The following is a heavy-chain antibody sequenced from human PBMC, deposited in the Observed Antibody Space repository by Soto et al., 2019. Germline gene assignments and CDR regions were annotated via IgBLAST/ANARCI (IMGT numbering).Heavy chain of an antibody. D-gene: IGHD2-2*01. J-gene: IGHJ5*02. CDR3: ARGTGSTFDP. CDR2: ISSSGSTI. CDR1: GFTFSSYE. Sequence: GGSLRLSCAASGFTFSSYEMNWVRQAPGKGLEWVSYISSSGSTIYYADSVKGRFTISRDNVKNSLYLQMNSLRAEDTAVYYCARGTGSTFDPWGQGTLVTVSS. V-gene: IGHV3-48*03.